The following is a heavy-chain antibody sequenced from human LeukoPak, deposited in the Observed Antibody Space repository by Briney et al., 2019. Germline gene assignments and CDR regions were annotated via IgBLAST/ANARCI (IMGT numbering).Heavy chain of an antibody. D-gene: IGHD3-16*01. CDR2: IYPGDSDT. J-gene: IGHJ2*01. CDR1: GFRFDIYW. V-gene: IGHV5-51*01. CDR3: ARRQGGQNWYFDL. Sequence: GESLKISCQGSGFRFDIYWIGWVRQMPGKGLEWMGNIYPGDSDTRYSPSFQGQATMSADKSSGTAYLQWSSLKASDTAMYYCARRQGGQNWYFDLWGRGTTVTVS.